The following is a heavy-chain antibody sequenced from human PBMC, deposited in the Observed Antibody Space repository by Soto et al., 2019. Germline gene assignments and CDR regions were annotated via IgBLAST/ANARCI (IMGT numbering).Heavy chain of an antibody. CDR1: GFILSGYD. Sequence: GGSLRLSWVASGFILSGYDMHWVRQATGEGLEWVSAIGTAGDPYYSGSVKGRFTISRGNAENSVYLQMNSLRAGDTAVYYCARAGYDSSGYYFYAMDVWGPGTTVTVSS. V-gene: IGHV3-13*05. J-gene: IGHJ6*02. CDR3: ARAGYDSSGYYFYAMDV. CDR2: IGTAGDP. D-gene: IGHD3-22*01.